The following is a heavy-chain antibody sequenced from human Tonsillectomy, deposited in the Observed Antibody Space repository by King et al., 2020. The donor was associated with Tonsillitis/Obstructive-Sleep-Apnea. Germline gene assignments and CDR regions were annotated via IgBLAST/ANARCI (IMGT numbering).Heavy chain of an antibody. J-gene: IGHJ4*02. CDR1: GFTFDTHG. CDR3: AKDELHMCSSTSCYLIDY. V-gene: IGHV3-30*18. Sequence: VQLVESGGGVVQPGRSLRLSCAVSGFTFDTHGMHWVRQAPGKGLEWLAVISYDGSNKYYADSVKGRFTIARDNSNNTLFLQMSSLRTEETAVYYCAKDELHMCSSTSCYLIDYWGQGTLVAVSS. CDR2: ISYDGSNK. D-gene: IGHD2-2*01.